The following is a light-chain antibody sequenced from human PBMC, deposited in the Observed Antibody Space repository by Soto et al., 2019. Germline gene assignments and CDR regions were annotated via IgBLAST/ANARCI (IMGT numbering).Light chain of an antibody. CDR2: QDN. V-gene: IGLV3-1*01. CDR3: QAWDSSTAVV. Sequence: SYELTQPPSMSVSPGQTARITCSGDKLGAKYACWYQQKPGQSPILIIYQDNKRPSGIPERFSGSNSGNTASLTISGTQAMDEADYYCQAWDSSTAVVFGGGTQLTVL. J-gene: IGLJ2*01. CDR1: KLGAKY.